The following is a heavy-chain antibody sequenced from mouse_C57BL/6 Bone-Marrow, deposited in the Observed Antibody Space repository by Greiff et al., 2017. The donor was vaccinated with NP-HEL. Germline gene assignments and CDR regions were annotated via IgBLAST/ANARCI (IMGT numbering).Heavy chain of an antibody. D-gene: IGHD2-3*01. Sequence: QVQLQQSGAELARPGASVKLSCKASGYTFTSYGISWVKQRTGQGLEWIGEIYPRSGNTYYNEKFKGKATLTADKSSSTAYMELSSLTSEDSAVYFCARTYDGYYEGWFAYWGQGTGVTVSA. J-gene: IGHJ3*01. CDR1: GYTFTSYG. CDR2: IYPRSGNT. V-gene: IGHV1-81*01. CDR3: ARTYDGYYEGWFAY.